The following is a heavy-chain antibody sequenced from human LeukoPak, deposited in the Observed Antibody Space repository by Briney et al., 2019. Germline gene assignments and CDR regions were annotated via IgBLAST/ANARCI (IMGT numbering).Heavy chain of an antibody. CDR3: ARDLLSGWVGLGY. V-gene: IGHV1-2*02. CDR2: INPNSGGT. Sequence: ASVKVSCKASGYTFTGYYMHWVRQAPGQGLEWMGWINPNSGGTNYAQKFQGRVTMTRDTSISTAYMELSRLRSDDTAVYYCARDLLSGWVGLGYWGQGTLVTVSS. J-gene: IGHJ4*02. D-gene: IGHD6-19*01. CDR1: GYTFTGYY.